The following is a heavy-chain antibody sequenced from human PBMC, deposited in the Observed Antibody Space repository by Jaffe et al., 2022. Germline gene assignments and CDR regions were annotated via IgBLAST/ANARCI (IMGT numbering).Heavy chain of an antibody. Sequence: EVQLVESGGGLVQPGGSLRLSCAASGFTFSSYWMSWVRQAPGKGLEWVANIKQDGSEKYYVDSVKGRFTISRDNAKNSLYLQMNSLRAEDTAVYYCARVTSSGYYGVHSYYFDYWGQGTLVTVSS. CDR1: GFTFSSYW. D-gene: IGHD3-22*01. CDR2: IKQDGSEK. CDR3: ARVTSSGYYGVHSYYFDY. V-gene: IGHV3-7*05. J-gene: IGHJ4*02.